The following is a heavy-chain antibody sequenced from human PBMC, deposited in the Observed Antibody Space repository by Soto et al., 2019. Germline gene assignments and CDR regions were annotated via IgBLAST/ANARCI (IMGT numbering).Heavy chain of an antibody. J-gene: IGHJ6*02. Sequence: GGSLRLSCAASGFNFNSYTINWVRQAPGKRLEWLSSISSSGYIFSTDSVRGRFTISRDNAKNSVYLQINSLRAEDTAVYFCARDCSGGSCYHGMDVCGQGSTVTVSS. CDR3: ARDCSGGSCYHGMDV. CDR1: GFNFNSYT. CDR2: ISSSGYI. V-gene: IGHV3-21*01. D-gene: IGHD2-15*01.